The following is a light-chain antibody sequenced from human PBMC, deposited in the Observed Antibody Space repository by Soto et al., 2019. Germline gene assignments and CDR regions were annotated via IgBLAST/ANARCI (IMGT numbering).Light chain of an antibody. CDR3: LLSYSGPRLYV. J-gene: IGLJ1*01. CDR1: TGAVTSSHY. CDR2: DTF. V-gene: IGLV7-46*01. Sequence: QAVVTQEPSLTVSPGGTITLTCGSSTGAVTSSHYPYWFQQKPGQAPRTLIYDTFNKHSWTPARFSGSLLGDKAALTLSGAQPEDEAEYYCLLSYSGPRLYVFGPGTKLTVL.